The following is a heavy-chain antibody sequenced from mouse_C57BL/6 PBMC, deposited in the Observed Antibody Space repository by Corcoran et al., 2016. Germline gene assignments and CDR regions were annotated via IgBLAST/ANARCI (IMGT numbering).Heavy chain of an antibody. D-gene: IGHD1-1*01. CDR2: INTYSGVP. V-gene: IGHV9-3*01. J-gene: IGHJ2*01. CDR1: GYTFTTYG. Sequence: QIQLVQSGPELKKPGETVKISCKASGYTFTTYGMSWVKQAPGKGLKWMGWINTYSGVPTYADDFKGRFAFSLETSASTAYLQINNLKNEDTATYFCAREDYYGWGQGTTLTVSS. CDR3: AREDYYG.